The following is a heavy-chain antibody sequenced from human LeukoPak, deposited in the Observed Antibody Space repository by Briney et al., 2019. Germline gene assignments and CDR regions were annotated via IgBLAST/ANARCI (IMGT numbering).Heavy chain of an antibody. Sequence: SETLSLTCTVSGGSISSYYWSWIRQPPGKGLEWIGYIYYSGSTNYNPSLKSRVTISVDMSKNQFSLKLSSVTAADTAVYYCARDSVEETGPFDPWGQGTLVTVSS. D-gene: IGHD1-1*01. CDR3: ARDSVEETGPFDP. CDR1: GGSISSYY. J-gene: IGHJ5*02. V-gene: IGHV4-59*01. CDR2: IYYSGST.